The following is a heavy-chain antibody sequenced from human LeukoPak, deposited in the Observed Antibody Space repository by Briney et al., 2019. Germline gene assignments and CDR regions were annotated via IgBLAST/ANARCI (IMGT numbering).Heavy chain of an antibody. Sequence: ASVKVSCKASGFTFTSYGFSWVRQAPGQGLEWMGWISVYSDNTNYAQKFQGRVTMTTDTSTSTAYMELRSLRSDDTAVYYCARDPFQPEQWPVRGEYFQHWGQGTLVTVSS. CDR3: ARDPFQPEQWPVRGEYFQH. CDR2: ISVYSDNT. V-gene: IGHV1-18*01. CDR1: GFTFTSYG. D-gene: IGHD6-19*01. J-gene: IGHJ1*01.